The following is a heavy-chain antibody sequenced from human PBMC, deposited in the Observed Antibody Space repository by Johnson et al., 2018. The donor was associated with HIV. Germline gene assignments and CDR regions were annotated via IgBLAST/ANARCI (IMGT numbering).Heavy chain of an antibody. CDR1: GFTFSSYW. V-gene: IGHV3-7*01. D-gene: IGHD1-26*01. CDR2: IKQDGSEK. J-gene: IGHJ3*02. CDR3: ARVQSLQWELLDGDACDI. Sequence: VQLVESGGGLVQPGGSLRLSCAASGFTFSSYWMSWVRQAPGKGLEWVANIKQDGSEKYYVDSVKGRFTISRDNAKNSLYLQMNSLRAEDTAVYYCARVQSLQWELLDGDACDIWGQGTMVTVSS.